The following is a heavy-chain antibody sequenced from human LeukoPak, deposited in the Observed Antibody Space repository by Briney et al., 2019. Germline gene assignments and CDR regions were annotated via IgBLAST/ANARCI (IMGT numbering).Heavy chain of an antibody. CDR2: INSNGDFK. Sequence: GGSLRLSCTASGFTFSSSEMNWVRQAPGKGLEWVSYINSNGDFKYYADSVKGRFTISRDNAKNSLYLQMNSLRAEDTAVYYCTRRPYWGRGNLVSVSS. V-gene: IGHV3-48*03. CDR3: TRRPY. J-gene: IGHJ4*02. CDR1: GFTFSSSE.